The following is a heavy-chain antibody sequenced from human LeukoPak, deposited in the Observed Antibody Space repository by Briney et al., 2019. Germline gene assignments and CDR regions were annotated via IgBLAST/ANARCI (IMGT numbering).Heavy chain of an antibody. CDR1: GYTFTNLG. D-gene: IGHD4-23*01. Sequence: ASVKVSCKASGYTFTNLGTSWVRQAPGQGLEWMGWISAYNGNTNYAQKLQGRVTMTTDTSTTTAYMELRSLRSDDTAVYYCARLLQGWELNYYYSYMDVWGKGTTVTISS. J-gene: IGHJ6*03. V-gene: IGHV1-18*01. CDR2: ISAYNGNT. CDR3: ARLLQGWELNYYYSYMDV.